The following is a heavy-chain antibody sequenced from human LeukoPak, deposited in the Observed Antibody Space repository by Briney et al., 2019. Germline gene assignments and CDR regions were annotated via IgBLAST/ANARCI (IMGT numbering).Heavy chain of an antibody. J-gene: IGHJ3*02. D-gene: IGHD3-10*01. CDR1: GGSMIDHY. CDR3: ARDTHEYGSGSYYDDTFDS. V-gene: IGHV4-59*11. Sequence: SETLSLTCTVSGGSMIDHYSSWVRQPPGKGLEWVGYMHHSGKANSNPSLKSRVTISVDTSKNQVSLKLSSVTAADTAVYYCARDTHEYGSGSYYDDTFDSWGQGTLVTVSS. CDR2: MHHSGKA.